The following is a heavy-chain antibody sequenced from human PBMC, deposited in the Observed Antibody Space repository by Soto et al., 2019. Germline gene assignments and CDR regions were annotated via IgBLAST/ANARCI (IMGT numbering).Heavy chain of an antibody. Sequence: GASVKVSCKASGYTFTSYGISWVRQAPGQGLEWMGWISAYNGNTNYAQKLQGRVTMTTDTSTSTAYMELRSLRSDDTAVYYCARVVRHGDYGLYYFDYWGQGTPVTVSS. D-gene: IGHD4-17*01. J-gene: IGHJ4*02. CDR2: ISAYNGNT. CDR1: GYTFTSYG. CDR3: ARVVRHGDYGLYYFDY. V-gene: IGHV1-18*01.